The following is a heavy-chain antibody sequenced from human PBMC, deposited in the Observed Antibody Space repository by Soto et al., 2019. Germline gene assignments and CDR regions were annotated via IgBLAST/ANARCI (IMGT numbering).Heavy chain of an antibody. D-gene: IGHD2-2*01. V-gene: IGHV4-30-4*01. CDR1: GVSISSGDYY. CDR2: IYYSGST. Sequence: QVQLQESGPGLVKPSQTLSLTCTVSGVSISSGDYYWSWIRQPPGKGLEWIGYIYYSGSTYYNPSLKSRVTISVDPSKNQFSLKLSSVTAADTAVYYCARSGSIVVVPAALNYYYYGMDVWGQGTTVTVSS. CDR3: ARSGSIVVVPAALNYYYYGMDV. J-gene: IGHJ6*02.